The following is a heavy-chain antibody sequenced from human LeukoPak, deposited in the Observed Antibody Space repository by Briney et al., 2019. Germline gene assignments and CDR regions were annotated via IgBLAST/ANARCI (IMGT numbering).Heavy chain of an antibody. CDR1: GGTFSSYA. D-gene: IGHD3-10*01. CDR2: IIPILGIA. J-gene: IGHJ6*02. V-gene: IGHV1-69*04. Sequence: SVKVSCKASGGTFSSYAISWVRQAPGQGLEWMGRIIPILGIANYAQKFQGRVTITADKSTSTAYMELSSLRSEDMAVYYCARDLRGYGMDVWGQGTTVTVSS. CDR3: ARDLRGYGMDV.